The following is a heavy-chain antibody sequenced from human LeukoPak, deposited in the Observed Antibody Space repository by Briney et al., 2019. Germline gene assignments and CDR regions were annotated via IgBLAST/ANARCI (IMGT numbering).Heavy chain of an antibody. Sequence: GGSLRLSCAASGFTFSSYWMSWVRQAPGKGLEWVANIKQDGSEKYYVDSVKGRFTISRDNAKNSLYLQMNSLRAEDTAVYYCASALAPKYSSGWYIIDYWGQGTLVTVSS. CDR3: ASALAPKYSSGWYIIDY. J-gene: IGHJ4*02. CDR1: GFTFSSYW. CDR2: IKQDGSEK. D-gene: IGHD6-19*01. V-gene: IGHV3-7*01.